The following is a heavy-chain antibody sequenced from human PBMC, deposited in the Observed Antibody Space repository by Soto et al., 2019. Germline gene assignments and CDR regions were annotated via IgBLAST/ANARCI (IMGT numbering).Heavy chain of an antibody. CDR1: GCSISSGGYY. CDR3: AASCVACGGVNYYGMDV. D-gene: IGHD3-10*01. CDR2: IYYSGTT. J-gene: IGHJ6*02. V-gene: IGHV4-31*03. Sequence: SDTLSLTFTVSGCSISSGGYYWYWILQHPGKGLEWIGYIYYSGTTYYNPSLKSRVTISVDTSKNQFSLKLSSVTAADTAVYYCAASCVACGGVNYYGMDVWGQGTTVTVSS.